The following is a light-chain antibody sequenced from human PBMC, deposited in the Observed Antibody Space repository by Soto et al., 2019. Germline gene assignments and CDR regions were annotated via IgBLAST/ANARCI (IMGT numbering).Light chain of an antibody. CDR2: DAS. CDR1: QSISSW. Sequence: DSQITHSPSTLSASVGARVTITCRASQSISSWLAWYQQKPGKAPKLLIYDASSLQSGVPSRFSGSGSGTDFTLTISSLQPEDFATYYCQQSYSTPLTFGGGTKVDIK. CDR3: QQSYSTPLT. V-gene: IGKV1-39*01. J-gene: IGKJ4*01.